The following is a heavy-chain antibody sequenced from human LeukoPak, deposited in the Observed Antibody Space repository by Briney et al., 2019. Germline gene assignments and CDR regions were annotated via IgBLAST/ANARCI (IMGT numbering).Heavy chain of an antibody. CDR3: AREGYCSSTSCSTYYYYYYMDV. CDR1: RGTFSSYA. CDR2: IIPIFGTA. V-gene: IGHV1-69*13. J-gene: IGHJ6*03. D-gene: IGHD2-2*01. Sequence: ASVKVSCKASRGTFSSYAISWVRQAPGQGLEWMGGIIPIFGTANYAQKFQGRVTITADESTSTAYMELSSLRSEDTAVYYCAREGYCSSTSCSTYYYYYYMDVWGKGTTVTVSS.